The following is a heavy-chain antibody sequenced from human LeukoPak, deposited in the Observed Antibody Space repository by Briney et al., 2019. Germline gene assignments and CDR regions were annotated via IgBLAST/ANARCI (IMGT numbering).Heavy chain of an antibody. D-gene: IGHD3-10*01. V-gene: IGHV4-38-2*02. CDR3: ARVGRLWFGESIDY. J-gene: IGHJ4*02. CDR1: GYSISSGYY. Sequence: SETLPLTCTVSGYSISSGYYWGWIRQPPGKGLEWIGSIYHSGSTFYNPSLKSRVTISVDTSKNQFSLKLSSVTAADTAVYYCARVGRLWFGESIDYWGQGTLVTVSS. CDR2: IYHSGST.